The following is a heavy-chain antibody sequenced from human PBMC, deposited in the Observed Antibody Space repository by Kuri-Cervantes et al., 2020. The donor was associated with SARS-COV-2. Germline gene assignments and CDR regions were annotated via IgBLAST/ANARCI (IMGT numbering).Heavy chain of an antibody. Sequence: ASVKVSCKASGYTFTSYDINWVRQATGQGLEWMGWMNPNSGNTGYAQKLQGRVTITRNTSISTAYMELSSLRSEDTAVYYCARIKATPPQYYDFWSGYYTHNWFDPWGQGTLVTVSS. J-gene: IGHJ5*02. CDR2: MNPNSGNT. V-gene: IGHV1-8*03. D-gene: IGHD3-3*01. CDR1: GYTFTSYD. CDR3: ARIKATPPQYYDFWSGYYTHNWFDP.